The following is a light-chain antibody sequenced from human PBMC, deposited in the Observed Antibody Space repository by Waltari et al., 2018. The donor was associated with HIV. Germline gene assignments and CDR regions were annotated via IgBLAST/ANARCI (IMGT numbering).Light chain of an antibody. CDR1: NGGSKG. CDR2: DDT. CDR3: QVWDNGTEHVV. J-gene: IGLJ2*01. V-gene: IGLV3-21*02. Sequence: SYVLTQPPSVSVAPGQTARITCGGNNGGSKGVHWYQQKPGQAPLVVVYDDTDRPSGLPERFSGSNSGNTATLTISRVEAGDEADYHCQVWDNGTEHVVFGGGTKLTVL.